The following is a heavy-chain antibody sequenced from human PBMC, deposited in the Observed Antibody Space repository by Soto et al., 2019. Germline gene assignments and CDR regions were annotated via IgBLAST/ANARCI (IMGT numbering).Heavy chain of an antibody. D-gene: IGHD6-19*01. Sequence: PGGSLRLSCAASGFSFSSYWMHWVRQAPGKGLVWVSRIQSDGSSTSYAESVKGRFTISRDNAKNTLSLQMNSLRVEDTAVYYCARDGPGMAVAGPVYYYYSMDVWGQGTTVTVSS. CDR1: GFSFSSYW. J-gene: IGHJ6*02. V-gene: IGHV3-74*01. CDR3: ARDGPGMAVAGPVYYYYSMDV. CDR2: IQSDGSST.